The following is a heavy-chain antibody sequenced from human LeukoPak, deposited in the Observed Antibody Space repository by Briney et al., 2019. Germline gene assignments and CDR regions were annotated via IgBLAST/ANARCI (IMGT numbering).Heavy chain of an antibody. Sequence: GGSLRLSCAASGFTFGSYSMQWVRQAPGKGLEWVSCISTSGSYIYYADSVKGRFTITRDNAKNSVYLQMNSLRAEDTALYYCGGGGSGSYDFVDYWGQGTLVTVSS. J-gene: IGHJ4*02. CDR3: GGGGSGSYDFVDY. D-gene: IGHD1-26*01. CDR1: GFTFGSYS. CDR2: ISTSGSYI. V-gene: IGHV3-21*01.